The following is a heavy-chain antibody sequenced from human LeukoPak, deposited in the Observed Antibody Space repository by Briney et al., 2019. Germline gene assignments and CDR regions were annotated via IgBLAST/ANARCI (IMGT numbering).Heavy chain of an antibody. J-gene: IGHJ3*02. V-gene: IGHV3-23*01. CDR3: AKSLRFRNDAFDI. CDR2: ISGSGGST. D-gene: IGHD3-3*01. Sequence: PGGSLRLSCAASGFTFSSYAMSWVRQAPGKGLECVSAISGSGGSTYYADSVKGRFTISRGNSKNTLYLQMNSLRAEDTAVYYCAKSLRFRNDAFDIWGQGTMVTVSS. CDR1: GFTFSSYA.